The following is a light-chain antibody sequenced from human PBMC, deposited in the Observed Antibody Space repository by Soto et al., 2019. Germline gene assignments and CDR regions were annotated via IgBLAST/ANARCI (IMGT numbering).Light chain of an antibody. V-gene: IGLV2-14*01. Sequence: QSVLNQPASVSGSPGQSITISCTGTSSDVGGYNYVSWYQQHPGKAPKLMIYDVSNRPSGVSNRFSGSESGNTASLTISGLQAEDEADYYCSSYTSSSTYVFGTGTKVTVL. J-gene: IGLJ1*01. CDR2: DVS. CDR3: SSYTSSSTYV. CDR1: SSDVGGYNY.